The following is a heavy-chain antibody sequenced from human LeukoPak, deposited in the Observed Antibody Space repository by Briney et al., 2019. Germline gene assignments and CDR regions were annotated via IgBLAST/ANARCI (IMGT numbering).Heavy chain of an antibody. J-gene: IGHJ4*02. Sequence: ASVKGSCKASGYTFTCYYMHWVRQAPGQGLEWMGWINPNSGGTNYAQKFQGRVTMTRDTSISTAYMELSRLRSDDTAVYYCARDHGVVPAAISYWGQGTLSPSPQ. CDR2: INPNSGGT. CDR1: GYTFTCYY. D-gene: IGHD2-2*02. CDR3: ARDHGVVPAAISY. V-gene: IGHV1-2*02.